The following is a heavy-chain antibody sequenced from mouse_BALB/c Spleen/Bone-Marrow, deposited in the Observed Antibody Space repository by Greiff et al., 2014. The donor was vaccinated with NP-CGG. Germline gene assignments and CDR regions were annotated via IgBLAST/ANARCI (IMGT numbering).Heavy chain of an antibody. V-gene: IGHV2-2*02. CDR1: GFSLTTYG. CDR3: ARNHRGYYFDY. CDR2: IWTGGST. J-gene: IGHJ2*01. D-gene: IGHD3-1*01. Sequence: QVQLQQSGPGLVQPSQSLSITCTVSGFSLTTYGVHWVRQSPGKGLEWLGVIWTGGSTDYNAAFISRLSISKDSSKSQVFFEMNGLQANDTAIYCCARNHRGYYFDYWGQGTTLTVSS.